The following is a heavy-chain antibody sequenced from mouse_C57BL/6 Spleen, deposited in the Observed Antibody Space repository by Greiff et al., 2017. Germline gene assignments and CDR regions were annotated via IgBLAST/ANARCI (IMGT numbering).Heavy chain of an antibody. CDR3: AKPHGTRSMDY. CDR1: GYTFTSYW. CDR2: INPSSGYT. D-gene: IGHD2-1*01. J-gene: IGHJ4*01. Sequence: QVQLKQSGAELVKPGASVKLSCKASGYTFTSYWMHWVKQRPGQGLEWIGYINPSSGYTKYNQKFKDKATLTADKSSSTAYMQLSSLTYEASAVYYCAKPHGTRSMDYWGQGTTVTVSS. V-gene: IGHV1-7*01.